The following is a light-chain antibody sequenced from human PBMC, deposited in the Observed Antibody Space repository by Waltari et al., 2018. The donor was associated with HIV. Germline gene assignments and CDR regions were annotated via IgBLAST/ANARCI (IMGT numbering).Light chain of an antibody. CDR1: SPNTGAGYH. CDR3: QSHDSSLSGYV. CDR2: GNS. Sequence: QSVLTQPPSVSGAPGPRVTIPCTGSSPNTGAGYHVHWYQQLPGTAPKLPIYGNSNRPSGVPDRFSGSKSGTSASLAITGLQAEDEADYHCQSHDSSLSGYVFGTGTKVTVL. J-gene: IGLJ1*01. V-gene: IGLV1-40*01.